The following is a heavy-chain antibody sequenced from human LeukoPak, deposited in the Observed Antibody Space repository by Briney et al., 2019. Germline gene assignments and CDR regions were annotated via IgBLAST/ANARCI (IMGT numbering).Heavy chain of an antibody. CDR3: ARSQVVPAAILGYYGMDV. Sequence: MASETLSLTCAVYGGSFSGYYWSWIRQPPGKGLEWIGEINHSGSTNYNPPLKSRVTISVDTSKNQFSLKLSSVTAADTAVYYCARSQVVPAAILGYYGMDVWGQGTTVTVSS. CDR1: GGSFSGYY. V-gene: IGHV4-34*01. D-gene: IGHD2-2*01. J-gene: IGHJ6*02. CDR2: INHSGST.